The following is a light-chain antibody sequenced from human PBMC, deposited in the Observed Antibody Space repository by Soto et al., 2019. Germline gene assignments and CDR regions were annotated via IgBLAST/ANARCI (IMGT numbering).Light chain of an antibody. Sequence: DVVMTQSSRSLPVTLGQPASISRRSNQSLVHSDGIAYFSWFQQRPGRSPRRLIYKVSNRDSGVPDRFSGSGSGTDFALKIRRVEAEDVGVYYCMQGTHWPITFGQGTRLEIK. V-gene: IGKV2-30*02. CDR1: QSLVHSDGIAY. CDR3: MQGTHWPIT. J-gene: IGKJ5*01. CDR2: KVS.